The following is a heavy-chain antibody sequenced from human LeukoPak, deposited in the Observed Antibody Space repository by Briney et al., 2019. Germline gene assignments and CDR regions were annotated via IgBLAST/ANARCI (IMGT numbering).Heavy chain of an antibody. CDR3: ARSADYGDSYFDY. CDR1: GFTFSSYA. J-gene: IGHJ4*02. V-gene: IGHV3-30-3*01. CDR2: ISYDGSNK. D-gene: IGHD4-17*01. Sequence: GGSLRLSCAASGFTFSSYAMHWVRQAPGKGLEWVAVISYDGSNKYYADSVKGRFTISRDNSKNTLYLQMNSLGAEDTAVYYCARSADYGDSYFDYWGQGTLVTVSS.